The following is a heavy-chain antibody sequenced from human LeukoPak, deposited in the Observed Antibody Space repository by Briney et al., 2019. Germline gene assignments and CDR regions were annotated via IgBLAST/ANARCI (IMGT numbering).Heavy chain of an antibody. D-gene: IGHD3-3*01. V-gene: IGHV4-39*01. CDR2: IYYSGSA. Sequence: AETLSLTCTVSGVSISSSSYCWGWLRQPPGEGLEWIGSIYYSGSAYYNPSLRSRVTISVDTSKNQFSLKLSSVTAADTAVYYCARHESHDFWSGYTYYMGVWGKGTTVTVSS. J-gene: IGHJ6*03. CDR1: GVSISSSSYC. CDR3: ARHESHDFWSGYTYYMGV.